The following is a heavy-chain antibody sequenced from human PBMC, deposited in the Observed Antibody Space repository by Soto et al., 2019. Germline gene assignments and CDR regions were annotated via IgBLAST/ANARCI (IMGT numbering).Heavy chain of an antibody. CDR3: AKGAEDYGDRGDY. Sequence: GGSLRLSCAASGFTFSSYGMHWVRQAPGKGLEWVAVISYDGSNKYYADSVKGRFTISRDNSKNTLYLQMNSLRAEDTAVYYFAKGAEDYGDRGDYWGQGTLVTVSS. CDR2: ISYDGSNK. V-gene: IGHV3-30*18. CDR1: GFTFSSYG. J-gene: IGHJ4*02. D-gene: IGHD4-17*01.